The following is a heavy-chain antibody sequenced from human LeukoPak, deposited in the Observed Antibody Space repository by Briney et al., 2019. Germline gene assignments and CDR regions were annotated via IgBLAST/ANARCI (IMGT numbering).Heavy chain of an antibody. J-gene: IGHJ4*02. D-gene: IGHD3-22*01. CDR1: GFTFSSYG. Sequence: LGGSLRLSCAASGFTFSSYGMHWVRQAPGKGLEWVAVIWYDGSNKYYADSVKGRFTISRDNSKNTLYLQMNSLRAEDTAVYYCARGRDYYDSSGLKNFDYWGQGTLVTVSS. V-gene: IGHV3-33*01. CDR3: ARGRDYYDSSGLKNFDY. CDR2: IWYDGSNK.